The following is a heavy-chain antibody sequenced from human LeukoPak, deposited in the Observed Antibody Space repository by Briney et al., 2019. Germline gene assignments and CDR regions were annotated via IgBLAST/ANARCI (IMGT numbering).Heavy chain of an antibody. CDR3: ASGRFCNGGSCNDY. CDR1: GYSFTTYW. Sequence: GGSLQSSSKGSGYSFTTYWIGWGRPMPGKGLEWMGIILPADSDTRYSPSFQGQVTISADKSISTAYVQWSTLKASDTAIYYCASGRFCNGGSCNDYWGQGTLVTVSS. J-gene: IGHJ4*02. D-gene: IGHD2-15*01. CDR2: ILPADSDT. V-gene: IGHV5-51*01.